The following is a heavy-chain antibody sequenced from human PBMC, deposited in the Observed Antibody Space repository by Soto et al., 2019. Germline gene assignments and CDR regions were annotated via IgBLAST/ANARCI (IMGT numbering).Heavy chain of an antibody. CDR2: INPSGGST. D-gene: IGHD6-13*01. J-gene: IGHJ4*02. V-gene: IGHV1-46*03. CDR1: GYTFTSYY. Sequence: ASVKVSCKASGYTFTSYYMHWVRQAPGQGLEWMGIINPSGGSTSYAQKFQGRVTMTRDTSTSTVYMELSSLRSEDTAMYYCARDSSAAAVSVMATTDYYFDYWGQGTLVTVSS. CDR3: ARDSSAAAVSVMATTDYYFDY.